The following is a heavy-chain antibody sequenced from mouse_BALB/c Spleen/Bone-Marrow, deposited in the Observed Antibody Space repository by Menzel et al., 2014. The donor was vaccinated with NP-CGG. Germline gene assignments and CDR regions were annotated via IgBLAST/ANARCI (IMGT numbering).Heavy chain of an antibody. CDR3: ARGENYGYDGFAY. V-gene: IGHV3-1*02. J-gene: IGHJ3*01. D-gene: IGHD2-2*01. CDR2: IHYSGST. CDR1: GYSITSGYS. Sequence: ESGPDLVKPSQSLSLTCTVTGYSITSGYSWHWIRQFPGNKLEWMGYIHYSGSTNYNPSLRSRISLTRDTSKNQSFLQLISVTTEVTATYYCARGENYGYDGFAYWGQGTLVTVSA.